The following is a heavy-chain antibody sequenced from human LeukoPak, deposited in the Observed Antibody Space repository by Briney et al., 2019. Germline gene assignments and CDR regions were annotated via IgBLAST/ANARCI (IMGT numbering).Heavy chain of an antibody. V-gene: IGHV3-66*02. CDR3: AKAIRQQLEDDTFDV. CDR2: IYSGGST. D-gene: IGHD1-1*01. J-gene: IGHJ3*01. Sequence: PGGSLRLSCAASGFTVSSNYMSWVRQAPGKGLEWVSLIYSGGSTYYADSVKGRFTISRDNSKNTLYLQMNSLRAEDTAVYYCAKAIRQQLEDDTFDVWGQGTMVTVSS. CDR1: GFTVSSNY.